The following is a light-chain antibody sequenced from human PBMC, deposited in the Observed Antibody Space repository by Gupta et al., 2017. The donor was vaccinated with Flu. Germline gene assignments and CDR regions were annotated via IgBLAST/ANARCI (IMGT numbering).Light chain of an antibody. V-gene: IGLV1-51*02. J-gene: IGLJ2*01. Sequence: FGNNYVSWYQQLPGIAPKLLIYEYNKRPSGIPDRFSGSKSGTTATLGIPGLQTGDEADYYCGTWDSSLSVGGVVFGGGTKLTVL. CDR3: GTWDSSLSVGGVV. CDR1: FGNNY. CDR2: EYN.